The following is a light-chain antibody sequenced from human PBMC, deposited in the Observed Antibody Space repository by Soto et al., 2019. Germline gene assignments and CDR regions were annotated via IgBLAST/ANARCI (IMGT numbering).Light chain of an antibody. CDR3: AAWDDRVNGAV. CDR2: HDN. Sequence: QSVLTQPPSVSEAPRQRVTISCSGSSSNVGINAVNWYQHVPGKPPKLLVYHDNLLPSGVSDRFSGSKSGTSASLAISGLQSEDEGDYYCAAWDDRVNGAVFGGGTKLTVL. J-gene: IGLJ3*02. V-gene: IGLV1-36*01. CDR1: SSNVGINA.